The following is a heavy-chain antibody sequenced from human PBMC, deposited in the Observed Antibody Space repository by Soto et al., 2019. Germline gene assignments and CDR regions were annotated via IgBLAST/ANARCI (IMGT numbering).Heavy chain of an antibody. V-gene: IGHV1-2*02. Sequence: GASVQVSCKASGYTFTGYYMHWVRQAPGQGLEWMGWINPNSGGTNYAQKFQGRVTMTRDTSISTAYMELSRLRSDDTAVYYCASRRSSGYYYVGYYYYGMDVWGQGTTVTVSS. CDR3: ASRRSSGYYYVGYYYYGMDV. J-gene: IGHJ6*02. CDR2: INPNSGGT. D-gene: IGHD3-22*01. CDR1: GYTFTGYY.